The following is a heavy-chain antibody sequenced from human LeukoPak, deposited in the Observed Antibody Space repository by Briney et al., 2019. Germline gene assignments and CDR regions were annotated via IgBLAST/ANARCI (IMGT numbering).Heavy chain of an antibody. V-gene: IGHV3-9*01. CDR2: IRWKSGSI. Sequence: GGSLRLSCAASGFTFADYAMHWVRQAPGKGLEWVSGIRWKSGSIGYADSVKGRFTLSRDNAKNALYLQMNSLRAEDTAVYYCAKGRYCSGGSCYSGFDPWGQGTPVTVSS. CDR3: AKGRYCSGGSCYSGFDP. CDR1: GFTFADYA. D-gene: IGHD2-15*01. J-gene: IGHJ5*02.